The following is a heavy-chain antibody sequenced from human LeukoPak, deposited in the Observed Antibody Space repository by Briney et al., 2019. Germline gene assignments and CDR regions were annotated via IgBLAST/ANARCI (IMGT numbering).Heavy chain of an antibody. CDR3: ATDQNSSGWYDYFDY. CDR2: FDPEDGET. Sequence: ASVKVSCKVSGYTLTELSMHWVRQAPGKGLGWMGGFDPEDGETIYAQKFQGRVTMTEDTSTDTAYMELSSLRSEDTAVYYCATDQNSSGWYDYFDYWGQGTLVTVSS. CDR1: GYTLTELS. J-gene: IGHJ4*02. D-gene: IGHD6-19*01. V-gene: IGHV1-24*01.